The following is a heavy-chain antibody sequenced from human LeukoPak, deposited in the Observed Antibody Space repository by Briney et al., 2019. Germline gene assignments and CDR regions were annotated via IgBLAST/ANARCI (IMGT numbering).Heavy chain of an antibody. Sequence: SETLFLTCTVSGGSISSSSYYWGWIRQPPGKGLEWIGSIYYSGSTYYNPSLKSRVTISVDTSKNQFSLKLSSVTAADTAVYYCARHVDYSSSWLRGFDYWGQGTLVTVSS. CDR2: IYYSGST. D-gene: IGHD6-13*01. J-gene: IGHJ4*02. V-gene: IGHV4-39*01. CDR1: GGSISSSSYY. CDR3: ARHVDYSSSWLRGFDY.